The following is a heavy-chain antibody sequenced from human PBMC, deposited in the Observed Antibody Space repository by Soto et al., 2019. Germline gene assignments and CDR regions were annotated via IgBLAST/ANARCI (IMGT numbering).Heavy chain of an antibody. V-gene: IGHV3-21*01. J-gene: IGHJ4*02. D-gene: IGHD3-10*01. CDR2: ISSSSSYI. Sequence: EVQLVESGGGLVKPGGSLRLSCAASGFTFSSYSMNRVRQAPGKGLEWVSSISSSSSYIYYADSVKGRFTISRDNAKNSLYLQMNSLRAEDTAVYYCARGSWRITMVRGVPAPFDYWGQGTLVTVSS. CDR3: ARGSWRITMVRGVPAPFDY. CDR1: GFTFSSYS.